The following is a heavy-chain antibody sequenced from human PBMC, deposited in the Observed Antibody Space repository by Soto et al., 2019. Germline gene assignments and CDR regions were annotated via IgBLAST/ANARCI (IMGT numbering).Heavy chain of an antibody. CDR3: ARRTGHYSGCFDP. V-gene: IGHV4-59*01. CDR1: GGSISGYY. J-gene: IGHJ5*02. Sequence: QVQLQESGPGLVKPSESLSLTCTVSGGSISGYYWSWFRQPPGQGLEWIGHIYYSGTTYYNPSLKSRVSISLDTSKKQFSLKATSVTAADTAVYYCARRTGHYSGCFDPWGQGTLVTVSS. CDR2: IYYSGTT. D-gene: IGHD2-8*02.